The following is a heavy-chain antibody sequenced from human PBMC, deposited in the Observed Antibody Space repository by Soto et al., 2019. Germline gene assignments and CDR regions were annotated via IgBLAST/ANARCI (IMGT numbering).Heavy chain of an antibody. CDR3: AKGPIFGVENIYDY. Sequence: GGSLRLSCAASGFIFSSYAMSWVRQAPGKGLEWVSGMSGSGGTSYYTDSGKGRFTISRDNSKKTLYLQMNSLRVEDTALYYCAKGPIFGVENIYDYWGQGTLVTVSS. D-gene: IGHD3-3*01. V-gene: IGHV3-23*01. J-gene: IGHJ4*02. CDR2: MSGSGGTS. CDR1: GFIFSSYA.